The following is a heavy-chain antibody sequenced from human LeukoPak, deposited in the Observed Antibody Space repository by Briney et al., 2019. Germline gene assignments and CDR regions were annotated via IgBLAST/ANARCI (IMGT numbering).Heavy chain of an antibody. V-gene: IGHV3-23*01. CDR1: VFTFDSYA. J-gene: IGHJ5*02. CDR3: VKHVGSRWSNNRFDP. Sequence: GGPLRLSCAASVFTFDSYAMSWLRQATGKGREWVSAVSRFGGTTSYADSAKGRFTISRDNSNNTVYLQMNSLRVGDTALYYCVKHVGSRWSNNRFDPWGQGNLVTVS. D-gene: IGHD6-13*01. CDR2: VSRFGGTT.